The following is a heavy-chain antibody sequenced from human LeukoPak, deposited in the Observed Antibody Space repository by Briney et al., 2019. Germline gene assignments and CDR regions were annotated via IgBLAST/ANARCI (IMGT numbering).Heavy chain of an antibody. CDR3: AKDDRTMYSSGWSRRPFDY. Sequence: GGSLRLSCVASGFTFSSYEMNWVRQAPGKGLEWVSAISGSGGSTYYADSVKGRFTISRDNSKNTLYLQMNSLRAEDTAVYYCAKDDRTMYSSGWSRRPFDYWGQGTLVTVSS. J-gene: IGHJ4*02. V-gene: IGHV3-23*01. CDR1: GFTFSSYE. CDR2: ISGSGGST. D-gene: IGHD6-19*01.